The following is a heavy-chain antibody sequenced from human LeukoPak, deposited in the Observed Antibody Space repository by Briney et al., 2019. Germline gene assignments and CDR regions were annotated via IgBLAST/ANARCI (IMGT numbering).Heavy chain of an antibody. V-gene: IGHV3-30-3*02. CDR1: GFTFSSYA. Sequence: PGRSLRLSCAASGFTFSSYAMHWVRQAPGKGLEWVAVISYDGSSKYYADSVKGRFTISRDNSKNTLYLQMNSLRAEDTAVYYCAKTGTPWYYFDYWGQGTLVTVSS. D-gene: IGHD6-13*01. J-gene: IGHJ4*02. CDR3: AKTGTPWYYFDY. CDR2: ISYDGSSK.